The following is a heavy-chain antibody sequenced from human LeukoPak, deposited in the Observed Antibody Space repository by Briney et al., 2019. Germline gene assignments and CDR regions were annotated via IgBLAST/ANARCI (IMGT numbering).Heavy chain of an antibody. J-gene: IGHJ4*02. CDR3: ARATQWMATITYY. V-gene: IGHV1-2*02. CDR1: GYTFTGYY. Sequence: GASVKVSCKASGYTFTGYYMHWVRQAPGQGLEWMGWINPNSGGTNYAQKFQGRVTMTRDTSISTAYMELSRLRSDDTAVYYCARATQWMATITYYWGQGTLVTVSS. CDR2: INPNSGGT. D-gene: IGHD5-24*01.